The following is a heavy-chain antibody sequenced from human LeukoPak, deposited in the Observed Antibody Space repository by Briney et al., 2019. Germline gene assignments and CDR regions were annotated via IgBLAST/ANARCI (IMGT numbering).Heavy chain of an antibody. J-gene: IGHJ4*02. Sequence: SETLSLTCTVSGGSISGYYWTWIRQPPGKGLEWIGEITHSGSTNYNPSLKSRVTISVDTSKNQFSLNLSSVTAADTAVYFCARGRGMGYWGQGTLVTVSS. V-gene: IGHV4-34*01. CDR1: GGSISGYY. CDR2: ITHSGST. D-gene: IGHD3-10*01. CDR3: ARGRGMGY.